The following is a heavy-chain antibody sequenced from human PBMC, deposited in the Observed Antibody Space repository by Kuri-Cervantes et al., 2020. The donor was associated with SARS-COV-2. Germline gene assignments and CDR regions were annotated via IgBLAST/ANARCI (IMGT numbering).Heavy chain of an antibody. J-gene: IGHJ5*02. CDR3: ARGEASQWLVLNWFDP. CDR1: GFTFTSSA. CDR2: IVVGSGNT. Sequence: SVKVSCKASGFTFTSSAVQWVRQARGQRLEWIGWIVVGSGNTNYAQKFQERVTITRDMSTSTAYMELSSLRSEDTAVYYCARGEASQWLVLNWFDPWGQGTLVTVSS. V-gene: IGHV1-58*01. D-gene: IGHD6-19*01.